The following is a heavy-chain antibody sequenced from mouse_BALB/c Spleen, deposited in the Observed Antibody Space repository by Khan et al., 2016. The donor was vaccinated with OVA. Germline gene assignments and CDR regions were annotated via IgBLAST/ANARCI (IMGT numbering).Heavy chain of an antibody. Sequence: VELVESGAELARPGASVKLSCKASGYTFTDYYINWVKQRNGQGLEWIGEISPGSGDTYYNEKFKGKATLTADKSSTTAYMQLSSLTSEASAVYCCARRNYFGYTFAYWGQGTLVTVSA. D-gene: IGHD1-2*01. CDR1: GYTFTDYY. V-gene: IGHV1-77*01. CDR3: ARRNYFGYTFAY. CDR2: ISPGSGDT. J-gene: IGHJ3*01.